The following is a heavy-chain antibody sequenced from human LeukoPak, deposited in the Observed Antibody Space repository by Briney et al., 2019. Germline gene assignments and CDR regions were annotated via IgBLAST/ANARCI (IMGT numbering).Heavy chain of an antibody. V-gene: IGHV4-39*01. CDR2: IYYGGST. CDR3: ARGSHCTNGVCHHGFDP. J-gene: IGHJ5*02. CDR1: GGSISSSDYY. D-gene: IGHD2-8*01. Sequence: SEALSLTCTVSGGSISSSDYYWGWIRQPPGKGLEWIGSIYYGGSTYYNPSLKSRVTISVDTSMNQFSLKLSSVTAADTAVYYCARGSHCTNGVCHHGFDPWGQGTLVTVSS.